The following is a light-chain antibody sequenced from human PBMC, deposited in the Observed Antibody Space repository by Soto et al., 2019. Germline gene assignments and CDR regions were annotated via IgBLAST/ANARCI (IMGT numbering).Light chain of an antibody. J-gene: IGKJ3*01. CDR1: QGIRNY. CDR3: QMCNSVPFT. CDR2: AAS. V-gene: IGKV1-27*01. Sequence: DIQMTQSPSSLSASVGDRVTITCRASQGIRNYLAWYQQKPGKVPKLLIYAASTLPSGVPSRFSGSGSGTDFTLTISSLQPEDVATYYCQMCNSVPFTFGPGTKVDIK.